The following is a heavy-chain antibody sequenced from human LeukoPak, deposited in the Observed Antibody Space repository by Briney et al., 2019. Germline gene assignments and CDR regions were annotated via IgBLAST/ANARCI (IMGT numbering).Heavy chain of an antibody. CDR3: ARGSGSYHTAYMN. CDR2: IYPGDSDT. D-gene: IGHD1-26*01. V-gene: IGHV5-51*01. CDR1: GYSFTSYW. Sequence: KRGESLKISCKGSGYSFTSYWIGWVRQMPGKGLEWMGIIYPGDSDTRYSPSFQGQVTISADKSLSTAYLQWSSLKASDTAMYYCARGSGSYHTAYMNWGQGSLVTVSS. J-gene: IGHJ4*02.